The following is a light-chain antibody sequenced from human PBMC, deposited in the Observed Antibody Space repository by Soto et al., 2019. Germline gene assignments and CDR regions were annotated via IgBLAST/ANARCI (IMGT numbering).Light chain of an antibody. CDR3: QQYNIYPT. CDR2: KAS. Sequence: DIQMTQSPSTLSASVGDRVTITCRASQSISTWLAWYHQKPGKAPKLLIYKASSLESGVPSRFSGSGSGTEFTLTISSLQPDDFATYYCQQYNIYPTFGGGTKVEIQ. CDR1: QSISTW. V-gene: IGKV1-5*03. J-gene: IGKJ4*01.